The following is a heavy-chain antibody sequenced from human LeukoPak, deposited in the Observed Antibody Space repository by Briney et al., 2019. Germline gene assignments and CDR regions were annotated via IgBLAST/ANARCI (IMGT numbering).Heavy chain of an antibody. CDR1: GFAFSSYA. CDR2: IYYSGST. D-gene: IGHD4-17*01. Sequence: PGGSLRLSCAASGFAFSSYAMSWIRQPPGKGLEWIGSIYYSGSTYYNPSLKSRVTISVDTSKNQFSLKLSSVTAADTAVYYCARVYGEGDYWGQGTLVTVSS. J-gene: IGHJ4*02. V-gene: IGHV4-39*07. CDR3: ARVYGEGDY.